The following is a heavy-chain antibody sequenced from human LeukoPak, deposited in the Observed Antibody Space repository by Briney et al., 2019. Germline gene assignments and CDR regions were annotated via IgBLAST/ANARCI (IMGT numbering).Heavy chain of an antibody. V-gene: IGHV3-9*01. D-gene: IGHD3-10*01. J-gene: IGHJ4*02. CDR1: GFTFDDYA. Sequence: PGGSLRLSCAASGFTFDDYAMHWVRQAPGKGLEWVSGISWNSGSIGYADSVKGRFTISRDNAKNSLYLQMNSLRAEDTALYYCAKGRVLWFGELFGGTFDYWGQGTLVTVSS. CDR3: AKGRVLWFGELFGGTFDY. CDR2: ISWNSGSI.